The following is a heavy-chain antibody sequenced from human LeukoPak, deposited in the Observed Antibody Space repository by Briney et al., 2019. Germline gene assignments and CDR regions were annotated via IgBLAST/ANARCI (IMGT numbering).Heavy chain of an antibody. CDR2: ISSSSSYI. D-gene: IGHD3-10*01. Sequence: GGSLRLSCAASGFTFSSYSMNWVRQAPGKGLEWVSSISSSSSYIYYADSVKGRFTISRDNAKNSLYLQMNSLRTEDTAVYYCARDPPKYYYGSGSLIDYWGQGTLVTVSS. CDR3: ARDPPKYYYGSGSLIDY. V-gene: IGHV3-21*01. CDR1: GFTFSSYS. J-gene: IGHJ4*02.